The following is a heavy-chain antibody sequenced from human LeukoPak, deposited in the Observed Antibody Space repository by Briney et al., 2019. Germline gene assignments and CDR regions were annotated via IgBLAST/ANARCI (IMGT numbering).Heavy chain of an antibody. CDR2: ISAYNGNT. D-gene: IGHD2-21*02. V-gene: IGHV1-18*01. CDR1: GYTFTSYG. J-gene: IGHJ6*03. CDR3: AREVVVTANSLYYYYYYYMDV. Sequence: ASVKVSCKASGYTFTSYGISWVRQAPGQGLEWMGWISAYNGNTNYAQKLQGRVTMTTDTSTSTAYMELRSLRSDDTAVYHCAREVVVTANSLYYYYYYYMDVWGKGTTVTVSS.